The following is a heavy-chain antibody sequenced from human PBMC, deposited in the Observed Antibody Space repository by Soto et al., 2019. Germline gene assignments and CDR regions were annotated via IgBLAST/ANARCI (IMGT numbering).Heavy chain of an antibody. V-gene: IGHV3-64*01. CDR3: ARRARPDFYYMDV. Sequence: EVQLAESGGGLAQPGGSLRLSCAASGFTLSGYAMDWVRRAPGKGLEYVSGISSNGVGTYYANSVQGRFTSSRDNSKNTVYLQMGSLRPEDMVVYYCARRARPDFYYMDVWGKGTTVTVSS. J-gene: IGHJ6*03. D-gene: IGHD6-6*01. CDR2: ISSNGVGT. CDR1: GFTLSGYA.